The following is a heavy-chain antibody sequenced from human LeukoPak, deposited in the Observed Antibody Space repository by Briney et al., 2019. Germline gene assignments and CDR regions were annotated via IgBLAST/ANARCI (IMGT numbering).Heavy chain of an antibody. D-gene: IGHD3-22*01. CDR2: IYYSGST. J-gene: IGHJ4*02. CDR1: GGSISSSSYY. Sequence: SETLSLTCTVSGGSISSSSYYWGWIRQPPGKGLEWIGSIYYSGSTYYNPSLKSRVTISVDTSKNQFSLKLSSVSAADTAVYYCARGYYDSSGYYGPGYWGQGTLVTVSS. CDR3: ARGYYDSSGYYGPGY. V-gene: IGHV4-39*07.